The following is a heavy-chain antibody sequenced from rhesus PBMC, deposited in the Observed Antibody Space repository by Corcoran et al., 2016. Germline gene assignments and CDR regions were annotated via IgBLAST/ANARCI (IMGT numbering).Heavy chain of an antibody. Sequence: QLVQSGAAVKKPGASMKISCKTSGYIFTDSFLAGVRQAPEKGLEWMGRIDPENGRPTPAPRFQDRLTISADTSTDTGYMELASLGSEDTAVYYCARQGSGGHDYWGQGVLVTVSS. CDR1: GYIFTDSF. CDR2: IDPENGRP. J-gene: IGHJ4*01. D-gene: IGHD6-31*01. V-gene: IGHV1-111*02. CDR3: ARQGSGGHDY.